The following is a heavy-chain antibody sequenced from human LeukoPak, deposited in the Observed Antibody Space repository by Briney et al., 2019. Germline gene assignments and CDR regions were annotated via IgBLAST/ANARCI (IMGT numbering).Heavy chain of an antibody. J-gene: IGHJ5*02. CDR2: IIPIFGTA. D-gene: IGHD3-3*01. Sequence: ASVKVSCKASGYTFTSYGISWVRQAPGQGLEWMGGIIPIFGTANYAQKFQGRVTITADKSTSTAYMELSSLRSEDTAVYYCAREKTRITIFGVVRNWFDPWGQGTLVTVSS. V-gene: IGHV1-69*06. CDR1: GYTFTSYG. CDR3: AREKTRITIFGVVRNWFDP.